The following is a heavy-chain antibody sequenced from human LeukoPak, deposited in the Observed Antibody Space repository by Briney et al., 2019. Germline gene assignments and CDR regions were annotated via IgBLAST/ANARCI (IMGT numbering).Heavy chain of an antibody. D-gene: IGHD6-13*01. CDR2: ISWNSGSI. CDR3: ARSLRIAAAGY. J-gene: IGHJ4*02. V-gene: IGHV3-9*01. CDR1: GFTFDDYA. Sequence: PGGSLRLSCAASGFTFDDYAMHWVRQAPGKGLEWVSGISWNSGSIGYADSVKGRFTISRDNAKNSLYLQMNSLRAEDTALYYCARSLRIAAAGYWGQGTLVTVSS.